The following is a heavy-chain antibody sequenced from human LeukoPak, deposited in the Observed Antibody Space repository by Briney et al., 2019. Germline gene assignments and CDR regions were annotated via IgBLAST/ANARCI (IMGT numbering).Heavy chain of an antibody. V-gene: IGHV3-23*01. CDR3: AKDSAPGIAADDY. CDR2: ISGSGERT. Sequence: GGSLRLSCAASGFTFSSYGMHWVRQAPNKGLEWVSAISGSGERTHYADSVKGRFTISRDNSRNILYLQMNNLGAEDTAIYYCAKDSAPGIAADDYWGQGTLVTVSS. J-gene: IGHJ4*02. CDR1: GFTFSSYG. D-gene: IGHD6-13*01.